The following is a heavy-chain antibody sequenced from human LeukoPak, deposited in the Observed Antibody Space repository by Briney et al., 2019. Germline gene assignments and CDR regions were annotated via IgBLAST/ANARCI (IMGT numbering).Heavy chain of an antibody. CDR3: ARDPDWLLFDY. CDR1: GFTFSAYW. V-gene: IGHV3-74*01. J-gene: IGHJ4*02. D-gene: IGHD3-9*01. CDR2: VNREGTTT. Sequence: GGSLTLSCAASGFTFSAYWMHWVREVPGKGLVWVPRVNREGTTTIYADSVKGRFTISRDNGKNTLYLQMNSLRAEDTAVYYCARDPDWLLFDYWGQGTLVTVSS.